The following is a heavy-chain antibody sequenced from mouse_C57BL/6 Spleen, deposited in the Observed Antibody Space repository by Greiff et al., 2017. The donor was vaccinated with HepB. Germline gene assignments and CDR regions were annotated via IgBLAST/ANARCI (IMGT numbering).Heavy chain of an antibody. CDR1: GYTFTSYW. J-gene: IGHJ4*01. CDR3: ARSNLLLRSMVY. V-gene: IGHV1-50*01. CDR2: IDPSDSYT. D-gene: IGHD1-1*01. Sequence: QVQLQQPGAELVKPGASVKLSCKASGYTFTSYWMQWVKQRPGQGLEWIGEIDPSDSYTNYNQKFKGKATLTVDTSSSTAYMQLSSLTSEDSAVYYCARSNLLLRSMVYWGQGTSVTVSS.